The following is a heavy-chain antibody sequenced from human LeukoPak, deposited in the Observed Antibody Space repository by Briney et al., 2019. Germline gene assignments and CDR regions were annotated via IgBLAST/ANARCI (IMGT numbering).Heavy chain of an antibody. CDR2: INPSGGST. D-gene: IGHD6-13*01. CDR1: GYTFTSYY. CDR3: AKEERGIVAAGRGAFDY. J-gene: IGHJ4*02. Sequence: ASVKVSCKASGYTFTSYYMHWVRQAPGQGLEWMGIINPSGGSTSYAQKFQGRVTMTRDTSTSTVHMELSSLRSEDTAVYYCAKEERGIVAAGRGAFDYWGQGTLVTVSS. V-gene: IGHV1-46*01.